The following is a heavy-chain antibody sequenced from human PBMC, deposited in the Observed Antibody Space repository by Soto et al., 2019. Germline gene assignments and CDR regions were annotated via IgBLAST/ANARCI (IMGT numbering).Heavy chain of an antibody. D-gene: IGHD3-22*01. V-gene: IGHV3-15*07. Sequence: GGSLRLSCAASGFTFSNAWMNWVRQAPGKGLEWVGRIKSKTDGGTTDYAAPVKGRFTISRDDSKNTLYLQMNSLKTEDTAVYYCTTDPYDSSGYYKNYYYYGMDVWGQGTTVTVS. J-gene: IGHJ6*02. CDR2: IKSKTDGGTT. CDR3: TTDPYDSSGYYKNYYYYGMDV. CDR1: GFTFSNAW.